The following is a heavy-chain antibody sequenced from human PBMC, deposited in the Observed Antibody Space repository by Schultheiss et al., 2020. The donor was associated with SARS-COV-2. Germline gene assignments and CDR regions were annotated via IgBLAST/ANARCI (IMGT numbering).Heavy chain of an antibody. CDR2: ISGSGSTI. Sequence: GGSLRLSCAASGFTFSSYAMSWVRQAPGKGLEWVSAISGSGSTIYYADSVKGRFTISRDNAKNSLYLQMNSLRAGDTAVYYCARAVAGSRPIAARHGFDYWGQGTLVTVSS. CDR3: ARAVAGSRPIAARHGFDY. D-gene: IGHD6-6*01. J-gene: IGHJ4*02. CDR1: GFTFSSYA. V-gene: IGHV3-21*01.